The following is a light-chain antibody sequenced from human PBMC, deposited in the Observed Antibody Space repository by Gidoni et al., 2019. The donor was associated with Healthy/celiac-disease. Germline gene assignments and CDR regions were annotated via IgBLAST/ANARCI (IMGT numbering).Light chain of an antibody. CDR1: QSVSSY. CDR2: DAS. V-gene: IGKV3-11*01. J-gene: IGKJ5*01. CDR3: QQRSNGIT. Sequence: EIVLTQSPATLSLSPGERATLSCRASQSVSSYLAWYQQKPGQAPRLLIYDASNRATGIPARFSGSGSGTDFTLTISSLEPEDFAVYYCQQRSNGITFGQXTRLEIK.